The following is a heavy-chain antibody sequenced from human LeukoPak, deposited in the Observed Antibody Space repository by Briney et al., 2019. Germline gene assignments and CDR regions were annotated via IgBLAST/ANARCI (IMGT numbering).Heavy chain of an antibody. CDR3: AHMYSYYDSSGYTYYFDY. D-gene: IGHD3-22*01. CDR2: LYWDDDK. V-gene: IGHV2-5*02. CDR1: GFSLSTSGVG. J-gene: IGHJ4*02. Sequence: SGPTLVNPEQTLTLTCTFSGFSLSTSGVGVGWIRQPPGKALEWLALLYWDDDKRYSPSLKSRLTITKDTSKNQVVLTMTNMDPVDTATYYCAHMYSYYDSSGYTYYFDYWGQGTLVTVSS.